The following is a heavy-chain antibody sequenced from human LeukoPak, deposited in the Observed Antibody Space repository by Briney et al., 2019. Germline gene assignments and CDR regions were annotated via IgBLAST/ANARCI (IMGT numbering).Heavy chain of an antibody. CDR1: GYTFTSYG. Sequence: ASVKVSCKASGYTFTSYGISWVRQAPGQGLEWMGWINPAGGGTNYAQNFLGRVTMTSDTSISTAYMELSSLRSEDTAVYYCARDLGSSGWYQRGLDYWGQGTLVTVSS. V-gene: IGHV1-2*02. CDR3: ARDLGSSGWYQRGLDY. CDR2: INPAGGGT. D-gene: IGHD6-19*01. J-gene: IGHJ4*02.